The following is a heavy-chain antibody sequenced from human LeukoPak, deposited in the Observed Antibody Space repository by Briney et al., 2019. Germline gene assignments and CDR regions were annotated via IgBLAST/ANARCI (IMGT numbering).Heavy chain of an antibody. CDR2: ISGSGGDK. CDR1: GLSFSIYA. V-gene: IGHV3-23*01. J-gene: IGHJ4*02. D-gene: IGHD3-10*01. CDR3: AKDCLTGSYGYFDY. Sequence: PGGSLRLSCAASGLSFSIYAMSWLRQAPGKGLDWVSTISGSGGDKYYADSVKGRFTISRDNSKNTLYLQMNSLRAEDTAVYYCAKDCLTGSYGYFDYWGLGALVTVSS.